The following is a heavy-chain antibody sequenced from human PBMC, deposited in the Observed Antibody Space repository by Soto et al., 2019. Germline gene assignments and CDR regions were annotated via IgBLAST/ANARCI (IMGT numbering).Heavy chain of an antibody. Sequence: PSETLSVTWAVDGGSFVGHYCSWIRQPPGKGLEWIGEINHSGSTNYNPSLKSRVTISVDTSKNQFSLKLSSVTAADTAVYYCARREIVATITGVRSGVNHPTAYYFDYWGQGTLVTVSS. D-gene: IGHD5-12*01. CDR3: ARREIVATITGVRSGVNHPTAYYFDY. V-gene: IGHV4-34*01. CDR1: GGSFVGHY. CDR2: INHSGST. J-gene: IGHJ4*02.